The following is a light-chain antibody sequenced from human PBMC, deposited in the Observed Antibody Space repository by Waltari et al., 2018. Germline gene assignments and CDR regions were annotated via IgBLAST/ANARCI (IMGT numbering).Light chain of an antibody. CDR2: DTS. J-gene: IGKJ4*01. CDR1: QSVTNY. CDR3: QQRRDWPLT. Sequence: EIVLTQSPAILSLSPGERASLSCRASQSVTNYLAWYQQKPGQAPRLLIYDTSNRATGIPARFSGSGFGTDFTLTISSLDPEDFAVYYCQQRRDWPLTFGGGTKVEIK. V-gene: IGKV3-11*01.